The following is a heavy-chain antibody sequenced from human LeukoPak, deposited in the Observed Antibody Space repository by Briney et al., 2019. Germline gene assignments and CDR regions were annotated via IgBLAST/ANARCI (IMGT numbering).Heavy chain of an antibody. D-gene: IGHD3-22*01. J-gene: IGHJ5*02. Sequence: SVKVSCKASGYTFTSYDINWVRQATGQGVEWIGWIIPIFGTAHYAQKFQGRVTITTDESTSTAYMELRSLRSEDTAVYYCARVLTNRAVVPSSFDPWGQGPLVTVSS. V-gene: IGHV1-69*05. CDR2: IIPIFGTA. CDR3: ARVLTNRAVVPSSFDP. CDR1: GYTFTSYD.